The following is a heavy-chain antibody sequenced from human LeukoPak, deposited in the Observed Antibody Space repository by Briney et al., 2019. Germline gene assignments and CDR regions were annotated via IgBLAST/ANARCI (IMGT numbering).Heavy chain of an antibody. Sequence: ASVKVSCKASGYGFTGQYMHWVRKAPGQGLEWMGWINPNSGDTNYAQKFQGRVTMTRDTSISTACMELTRLTSDDTAVYFCAKDSYVDSGDCYYWGQGTLVTVSS. CDR2: INPNSGDT. J-gene: IGHJ4*02. CDR3: AKDSYVDSGDCYY. CDR1: GYGFTGQY. D-gene: IGHD2-21*01. V-gene: IGHV1-2*02.